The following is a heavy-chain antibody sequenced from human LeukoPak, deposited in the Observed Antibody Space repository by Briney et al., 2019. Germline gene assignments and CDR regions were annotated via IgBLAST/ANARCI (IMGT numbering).Heavy chain of an antibody. J-gene: IGHJ6*03. Sequence: SQTLSLTCTVSGGSISSGDYYWSWIRQPPGKGLEWIGYIYYSGSTNYNPSLKSRVTISVDTSKNQFSLKLSSVTAADTAVYYCARTMTTVTSGYYYYYMDVWGKGTTVTVSS. V-gene: IGHV4-30-4*08. CDR3: ARTMTTVTSGYYYYYMDV. D-gene: IGHD4-17*01. CDR1: GGSISSGDYY. CDR2: IYYSGST.